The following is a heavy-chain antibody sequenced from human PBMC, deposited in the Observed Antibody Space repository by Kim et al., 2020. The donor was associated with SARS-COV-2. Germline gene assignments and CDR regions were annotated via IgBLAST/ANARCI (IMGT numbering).Heavy chain of an antibody. CDR1: GYTFTSYY. CDR2: INPSGGST. J-gene: IGHJ5*02. Sequence: ASVKVSCKASGYTFTSYYMHWVRQAPGQGLEWMGIINPSGGSTSYAQKFQGRVTMTRDTSTSTVYMELSSLRSEDTAVYYCARRGVYGYDSSGYPQRGWLDPWGQGTLVTVSS. CDR3: ARRGVYGYDSSGYPQRGWLDP. V-gene: IGHV1-46*01. D-gene: IGHD3-22*01.